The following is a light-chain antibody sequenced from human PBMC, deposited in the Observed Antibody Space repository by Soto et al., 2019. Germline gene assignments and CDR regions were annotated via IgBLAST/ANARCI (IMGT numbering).Light chain of an antibody. CDR3: SSYAGSYTPNV. CDR2: DVS. J-gene: IGLJ1*01. CDR1: SSDVGGYNY. Sequence: QSALTQPRSVSGSPGQSVTISCTGTSSDVGGYNYVSWYQQHPGKAPKLMIYDVSKRPSGVPDRFSGSKSGNTASLTISGLQAEDEADYYCSSYAGSYTPNVFGTGTKLTVL. V-gene: IGLV2-11*01.